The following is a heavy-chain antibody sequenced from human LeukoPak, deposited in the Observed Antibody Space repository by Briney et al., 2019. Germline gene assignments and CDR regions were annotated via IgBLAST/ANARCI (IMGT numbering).Heavy chain of an antibody. CDR1: GGSISSYY. V-gene: IGHV4-4*07. D-gene: IGHD6-19*01. CDR3: ARESPQWLVGGDAFDI. Sequence: SETLSLTCTVSGGSISSYYWSWIRQPAGKGLEWIGRIYTSGSTNYNPSLKSRVTMSVDTSKNQFSLKLSSVTAADTAVYYCARESPQWLVGGDAFDIWGQGTMVTVSS. CDR2: IYTSGST. J-gene: IGHJ3*02.